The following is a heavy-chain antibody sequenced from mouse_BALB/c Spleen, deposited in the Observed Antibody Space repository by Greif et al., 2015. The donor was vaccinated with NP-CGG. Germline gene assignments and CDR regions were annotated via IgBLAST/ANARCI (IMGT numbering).Heavy chain of an antibody. J-gene: IGHJ1*01. CDR3: ATYHYGWYFDV. D-gene: IGHD2-4*01. CDR2: IDPANGNT. CDR1: GFNIKDTY. Sequence: VQLQQSGAELVKPGASVKLSCTASGFNIKDTYMHWVKQRPEQGLEWIGRIDPANGNTKYDPKFQGKATITADTSSNTAYLQLSSLTSEDTAVYYCATYHYGWYFDVWGAGTTVTASS. V-gene: IGHV14-3*02.